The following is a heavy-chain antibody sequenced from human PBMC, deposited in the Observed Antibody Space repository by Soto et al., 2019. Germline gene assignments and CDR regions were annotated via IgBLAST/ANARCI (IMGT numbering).Heavy chain of an antibody. CDR1: GFSFRRSP. V-gene: IGHV3-30-3*01. CDR2: ISYDGPNK. CDR3: ARDPKTSGGQHWAFNYFDS. J-gene: IGHJ4*02. D-gene: IGHD7-27*01. Sequence: VGSLRLTWASSGFSFRRSPMHLIRQEPGKGRVWLALISYDGPNKFYAYSVKGRFTISRDNSKSTLYLQVDSLRPEDAAVYYCARDPKTSGGQHWAFNYFDSWGQGTLVTVSS.